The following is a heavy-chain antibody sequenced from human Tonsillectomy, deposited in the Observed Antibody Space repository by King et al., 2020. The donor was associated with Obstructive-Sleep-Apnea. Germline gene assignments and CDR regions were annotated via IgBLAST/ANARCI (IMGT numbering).Heavy chain of an antibody. V-gene: IGHV3-21*01. J-gene: IGHJ4*02. D-gene: IGHD3-22*01. Sequence: VQLVQSGGGLVKPGGSLRLSCAASGFTFSDYYMNWVRQAPGKGLQWVSSISSSSSYIFYADSVKGRFTISRENAKNSLYLQMNSLRVEDTAVYYCARDGYYYDSSGSYYFDYWGQGTLVTVSS. CDR2: ISSSSSYI. CDR1: GFTFSDYY. CDR3: ARDGYYYDSSGSYYFDY.